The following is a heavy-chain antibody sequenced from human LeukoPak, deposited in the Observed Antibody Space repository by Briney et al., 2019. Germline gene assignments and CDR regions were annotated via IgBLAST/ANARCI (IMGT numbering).Heavy chain of an antibody. CDR2: IGGSDGRT. D-gene: IGHD3-22*01. V-gene: IGHV3-23*01. J-gene: IGHJ6*03. CDR3: AKDSSSYDWGYMDV. Sequence: GGSLRLSCAASGFTFSTYAMSWVRQAPGKGLEWVTLIGGSDGRTRYADSVEGRFTISRDNTKNTLYLEMNSLRAEDTAVYYCAKDSSSYDWGYMDVWGKGTTVTISS. CDR1: GFTFSTYA.